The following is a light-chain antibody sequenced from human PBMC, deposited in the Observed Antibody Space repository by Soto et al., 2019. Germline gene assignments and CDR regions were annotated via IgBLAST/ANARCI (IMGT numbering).Light chain of an antibody. Sequence: EIVLTQSPATLSVSPGERATLSCLASQSVSSNLAWYQQKPGQAPRLLIYDASTRATGIPARFSGSGSGTEFTLTISSLQSDDFVVYFCQQYNNWPTWTFGQGTKVDI. CDR2: DAS. V-gene: IGKV3-15*01. J-gene: IGKJ1*01. CDR3: QQYNNWPTWT. CDR1: QSVSSN.